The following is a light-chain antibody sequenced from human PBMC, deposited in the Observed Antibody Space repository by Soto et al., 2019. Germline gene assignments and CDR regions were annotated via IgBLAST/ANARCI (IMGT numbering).Light chain of an antibody. CDR2: WAS. J-gene: IGKJ1*01. CDR3: QQYYSTPET. CDR1: QSVSSY. Sequence: EIVLTQSPATLSLSPGERATLSCRASQSVSSYLAWYQQKPGQAPKLLIYWASTRESGVPDRFSGSGSGTDFTLTISSLQAEDVAVYSCQQYYSTPETFGQGTKVEIK. V-gene: IGKV3-15*01.